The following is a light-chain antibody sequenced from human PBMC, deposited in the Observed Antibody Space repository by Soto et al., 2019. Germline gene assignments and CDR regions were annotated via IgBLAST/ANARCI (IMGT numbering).Light chain of an antibody. Sequence: LVVTQSPATLSVSPGERVTLSCRASQGVGTRLAWYQQKPGQAPRLLIYGASTRATGISARFSGSGSGTDFTRTINNPQSEDSGVYYCQPYNKWPPITFGGGAKIEIK. J-gene: IGKJ4*01. CDR2: GAS. CDR1: QGVGTR. CDR3: QPYNKWPPIT. V-gene: IGKV3D-15*01.